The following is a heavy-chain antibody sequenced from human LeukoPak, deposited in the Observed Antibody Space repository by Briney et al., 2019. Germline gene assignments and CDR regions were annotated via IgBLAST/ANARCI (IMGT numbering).Heavy chain of an antibody. CDR1: GGSIENNH. D-gene: IGHD1-26*01. V-gene: IGHV4-4*07. CDR2: LHVRGNT. CDR3: ARDLLRSSFDS. Sequence: SETLSLTCAVSGGSIENNHWAWIRLPAGKGLEWIGRLHVRGNTNFNPPLKSRVTISVDTSKNQFSLKMTSMTAADTAVYFCARDLLRSSFDSWGQGILVTVAP. J-gene: IGHJ4*02.